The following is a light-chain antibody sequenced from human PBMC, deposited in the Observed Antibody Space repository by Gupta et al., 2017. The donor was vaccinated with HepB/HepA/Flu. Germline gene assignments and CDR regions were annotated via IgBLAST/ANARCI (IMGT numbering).Light chain of an antibody. Sequence: EIVLTQSPATLSVSPGERATLSSRASQSVSSNLAWYQQKPCQAPTLLIHCASTMATGIPARFSRSRCRSEVTLTSSSLQFEESAVYYSPQDYTWPPRTFGQGTXVEIK. V-gene: IGKV3-15*01. J-gene: IGKJ1*01. CDR2: CAS. CDR3: PQDYTWPPRT. CDR1: QSVSSN.